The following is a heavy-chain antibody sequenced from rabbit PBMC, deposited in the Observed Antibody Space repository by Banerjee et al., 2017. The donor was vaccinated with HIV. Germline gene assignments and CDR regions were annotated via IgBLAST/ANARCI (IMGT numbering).Heavy chain of an antibody. CDR1: GFSFSNGYV. V-gene: IGHV1S45*01. Sequence: QEQLEESGGGLVQPEGSLTLTCTASGFSFSNGYVMCWVRQAPGKGLELIACIFAGSSGSTYYASWAKGRFTISKTSSTTVTLQMTSLTAADTATYLCARDLGGSIHLWGPGTLVTVS. CDR2: IFAGSSGST. D-gene: IGHD4-2*01. CDR3: ARDLGGSIHL. J-gene: IGHJ4*01.